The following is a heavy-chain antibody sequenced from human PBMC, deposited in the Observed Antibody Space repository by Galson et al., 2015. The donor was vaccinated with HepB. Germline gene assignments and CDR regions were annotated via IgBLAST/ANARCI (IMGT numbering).Heavy chain of an antibody. CDR1: GYTFTNYA. V-gene: IGHV1-18*04. Sequence: SVKVSCKASGYTFTNYAFSWVRQAPGQGLEWMGWIITYNGNTNYAQKLQGRVTMTTDTSTSTAYMELRSLRSDDTAVYYCARGGGDYGFDYWGQGTLVTVSS. J-gene: IGHJ4*02. D-gene: IGHD4-17*01. CDR3: ARGGGDYGFDY. CDR2: IITYNGNT.